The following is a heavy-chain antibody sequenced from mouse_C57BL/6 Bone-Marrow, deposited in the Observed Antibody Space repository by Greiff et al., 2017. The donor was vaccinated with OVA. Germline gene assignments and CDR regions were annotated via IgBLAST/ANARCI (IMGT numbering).Heavy chain of an antibody. J-gene: IGHJ4*01. D-gene: IGHD1-1*01. CDR3: ASTTVVAYYAMDY. CDR2: IWTGGGT. Sequence: VQRVESGPGLVAPSQSLSITCTVSGFSLTSYAISWVRQPPGKGLEWLGVIWTGGGTNYNSALKSRLSISKDNSKSQVFLKMNSLQTDDTARYYCASTTVVAYYAMDYWGQGTSVTVSS. V-gene: IGHV2-9-1*01. CDR1: GFSLTSYA.